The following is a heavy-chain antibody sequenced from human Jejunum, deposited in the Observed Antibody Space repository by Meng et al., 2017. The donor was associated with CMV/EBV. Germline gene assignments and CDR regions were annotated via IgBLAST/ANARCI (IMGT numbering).Heavy chain of an antibody. J-gene: IGHJ4*02. CDR2: ISTYNNYI. V-gene: IGHV3-21*01. D-gene: IGHD2-21*01. CDR1: FTFSSYA. CDR3: ARAPLTPFAIEGALDY. Sequence: FTFSSYAIAWVHRAPGKGLKWVSSISTYNNYIYYADSVRGRFTTSRDDAKNSLYLQMNSLRAEDTAVYYCARAPLTPFAIEGALDYWGQGALVTVSS.